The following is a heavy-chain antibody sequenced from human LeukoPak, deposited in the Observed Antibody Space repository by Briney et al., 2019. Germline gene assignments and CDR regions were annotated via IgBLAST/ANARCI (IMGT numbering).Heavy chain of an antibody. Sequence: GGSLRLSCAASGFTFSSYGMHWVRQAPGKGLEWVAVISYDGSNKYYADSVKGRFTISRDNSKNTLYLQMDSLRADDTAVYYCARYSGSYYYPPAWDLWGQGTLVTVSS. V-gene: IGHV3-30*03. CDR3: ARYSGSYYYPPAWDL. CDR2: ISYDGSNK. J-gene: IGHJ4*02. CDR1: GFTFSSYG. D-gene: IGHD1-26*01.